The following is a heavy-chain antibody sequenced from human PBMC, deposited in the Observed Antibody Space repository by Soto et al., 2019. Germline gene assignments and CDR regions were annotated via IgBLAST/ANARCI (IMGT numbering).Heavy chain of an antibody. CDR3: ARLSDILTGYYFDY. V-gene: IGHV4-59*08. CDR2: IYYSGST. J-gene: IGHJ4*02. D-gene: IGHD3-9*01. CDR1: GGSISSYY. Sequence: SETLSLTCTASGGSISSYYWSWIRQPPGKGLEWIGYIYYSGSTNYNPSLKSRVTISVDTSKNQFSLKLSSVTAADTAVYYCARLSDILTGYYFDYWGQGTQVTVSS.